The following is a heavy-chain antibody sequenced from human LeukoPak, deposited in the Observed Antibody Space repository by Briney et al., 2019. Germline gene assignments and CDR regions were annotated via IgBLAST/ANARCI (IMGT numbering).Heavy chain of an antibody. J-gene: IGHJ3*02. Sequence: XMXXXRQAPGKGLEWVSSISSSSSYIYYADSVKGRFTISRDNAKNSLYLQMNSLRAEDTAVYYCARSGYVHAFDIWGQGTMVTVSS. CDR3: ARSGYVHAFDI. CDR2: ISSSSSYI. D-gene: IGHD5-12*01. V-gene: IGHV3-21*01. CDR1: X.